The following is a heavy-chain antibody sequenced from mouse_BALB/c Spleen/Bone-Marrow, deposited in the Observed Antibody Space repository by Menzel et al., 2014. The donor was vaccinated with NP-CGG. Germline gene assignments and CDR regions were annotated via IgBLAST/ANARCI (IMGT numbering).Heavy chain of an antibody. V-gene: IGHV1-4*01. CDR1: GYTFTTYT. CDR2: INPSSGYT. Sequence: QVQLQQSGAELARPGASVKISCKASGYTFTTYTMHWVKQRPGQGLEWIGYINPSSGYTNYNQKFKDKATLTADKSSSTAYMQLSSLTSEDSAVYFCAKRDIYYGYDGNAVDYWGQGTSVTVSS. D-gene: IGHD2-2*01. CDR3: AKRDIYYGYDGNAVDY. J-gene: IGHJ4*01.